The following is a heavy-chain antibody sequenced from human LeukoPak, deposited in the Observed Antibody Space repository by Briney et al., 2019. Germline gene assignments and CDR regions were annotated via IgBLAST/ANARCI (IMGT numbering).Heavy chain of an antibody. CDR3: ASETWWHFDY. CDR1: GFTFIDHY. J-gene: IGHJ4*02. CDR2: IKPDGSEK. Sequence: PGGSLRLSCSASGFTFIDHYMSWVRQAPGKGLECVAKIKPDGSEKYYVDSVKGRFTISRDNSKNSLYLQLNSLRAEDTAVYYCASETWWHFDYWGQGSLVTVSS. D-gene: IGHD2-15*01. V-gene: IGHV3-7*01.